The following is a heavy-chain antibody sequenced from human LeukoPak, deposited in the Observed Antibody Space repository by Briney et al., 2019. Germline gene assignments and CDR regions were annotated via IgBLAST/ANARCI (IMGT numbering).Heavy chain of an antibody. D-gene: IGHD6-6*01. CDR1: GGTFSSYA. Sequence: ASVKVSCKASGGTFSSYAISWVRQAPGQGLEWMGGIIPIFGTANYAQKFQGRVTITADESTSTAYMELSSLRSEDTAVYYCAKARNIAARWWYFDLWGRGTLVTVSS. CDR3: AKARNIAARWWYFDL. CDR2: IIPIFGTA. V-gene: IGHV1-69*13. J-gene: IGHJ2*01.